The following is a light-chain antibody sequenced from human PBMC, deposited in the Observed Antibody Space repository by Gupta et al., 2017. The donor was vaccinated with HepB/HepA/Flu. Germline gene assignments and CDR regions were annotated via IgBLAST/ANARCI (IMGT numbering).Light chain of an antibody. CDR1: SSDVGDYDY. Sequence: QSALTQPRSVSGSPGQSVTISCTGTSSDVGDYDYVSWYQQRPGKAPKLIIYNVSQRPSGVPDRSSGSKSGNTASLTISGRQAEDEADYYCCSYAGYDTYVFGTGTKVTVL. CDR3: CSYAGYDTYV. CDR2: NVS. J-gene: IGLJ1*01. V-gene: IGLV2-11*01.